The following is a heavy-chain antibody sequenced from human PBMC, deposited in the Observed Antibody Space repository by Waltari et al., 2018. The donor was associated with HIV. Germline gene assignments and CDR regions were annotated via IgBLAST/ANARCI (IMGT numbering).Heavy chain of an antibody. V-gene: IGHV3-9*01. J-gene: IGHJ4*02. CDR1: GSTFDDFA. CDR3: AGGTFYNDGGFYGKFDY. CDR2: ISWNSLTT. Sequence: EVQVVESGGGLVQPGGSLRLSCVMSGSTFDDFAMHWVRQVPGKGLEWVSGISWNSLTTGYADSVRGRFIISRDNAKTSLYLQMNSLRPEDTAFYYCAGGTFYNDGGFYGKFDYWGQGMLVTVSS. D-gene: IGHD3-22*01.